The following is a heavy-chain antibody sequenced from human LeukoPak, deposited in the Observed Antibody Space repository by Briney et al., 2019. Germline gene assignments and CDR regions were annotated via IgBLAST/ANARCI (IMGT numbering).Heavy chain of an antibody. J-gene: IGHJ4*02. V-gene: IGHV4-59*01. CDR1: GGSISSYY. CDR2: IYYSGST. D-gene: IGHD2-15*01. CDR3: AGGLGYCSGGSCAYFDY. Sequence: TSETLSLTCTVSGGSISSYYWSWLRQPPGKGLEWIGYIYYSGSTNYNPSLKSRVTISVDTSKNQFSLKLSSVPAADTAVYYCAGGLGYCSGGSCAYFDYWGQGTLVTVSS.